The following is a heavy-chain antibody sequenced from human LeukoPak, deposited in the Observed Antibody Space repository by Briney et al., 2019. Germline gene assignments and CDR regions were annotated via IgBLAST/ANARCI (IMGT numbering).Heavy chain of an antibody. CDR3: AKAVAATGHYYFGMDV. CDR1: GFTFRSYV. V-gene: IGHV3-33*06. D-gene: IGHD6-19*01. Sequence: GRSLRLSCAASGFTFRSYVMHWVRQAPGKGLEWVAVIWFDGSNKYYADSVKGRLTISRDNSKSTLYLQMNSLRAEDTAVYYCAKAVAATGHYYFGMDVWGQGTTVTVSS. J-gene: IGHJ6*02. CDR2: IWFDGSNK.